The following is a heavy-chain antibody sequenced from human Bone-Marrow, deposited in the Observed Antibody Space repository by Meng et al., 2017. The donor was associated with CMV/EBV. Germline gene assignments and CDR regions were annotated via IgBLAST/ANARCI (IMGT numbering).Heavy chain of an antibody. Sequence: GESLKISCAASGFTFSNAWMSWVRQAPGKGLEWVGRIKSKTDGGTTDYAAPVKGRFTISRDDSKNTLYLQMNSLKTEDTAVYYCTTERVGYFDLWGRCTLVTVSS. CDR3: TTERVGYFDL. V-gene: IGHV3-15*01. CDR2: IKSKTDGGTT. CDR1: GFTFSNAW. J-gene: IGHJ2*01.